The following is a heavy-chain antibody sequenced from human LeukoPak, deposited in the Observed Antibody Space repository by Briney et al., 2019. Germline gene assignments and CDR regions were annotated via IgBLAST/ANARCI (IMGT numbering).Heavy chain of an antibody. J-gene: IGHJ4*02. CDR2: IYPGDSDT. CDR3: ARYEVVPAATIDY. Sequence: GESLKISCKGSGYSFTNYWIGWVRQMPGKGLEWMGIIYPGDSDTRYSPSFQGQVTISADKSISTAYLQWSSLKASDIAMYYCARYEVVPAATIDYWGQGTLVTVSS. D-gene: IGHD2-2*01. V-gene: IGHV5-51*01. CDR1: GYSFTNYW.